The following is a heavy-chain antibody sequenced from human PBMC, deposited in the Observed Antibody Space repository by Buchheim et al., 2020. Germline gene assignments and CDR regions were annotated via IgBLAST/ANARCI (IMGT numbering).Heavy chain of an antibody. CDR2: ISYDGSNK. CDR3: ARDSGTTLLYYYYYGMDV. Sequence: AQLVESGGGVVQPGRSLRLSCAASGFTFSSYAMHWVRQAPGKGLEWVAVISYDGSNKYYADSVKGRFTISRANSKNTLYLQMNSLRAEDTAVYYCARDSGTTLLYYYYYGMDVWGQGTT. D-gene: IGHD1-7*01. J-gene: IGHJ6*02. CDR1: GFTFSSYA. V-gene: IGHV3-30*04.